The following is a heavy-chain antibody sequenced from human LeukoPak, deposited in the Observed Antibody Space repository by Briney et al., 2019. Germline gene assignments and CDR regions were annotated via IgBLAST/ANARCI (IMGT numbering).Heavy chain of an antibody. D-gene: IGHD2-2*01. CDR2: IYTSGST. CDR1: GGSISSGSYY. Sequence: PSETLSLTCTVSGGSISSGSYYWSWIRQPAGKGLEWIGRIYTSGSTNYNPSLKSRVTISVDTSKNQFSLKLSSVTAADTAVYCCARGQVVPAARLDWGQGTLVTVSS. CDR3: ARGQVVPAARLD. V-gene: IGHV4-61*02. J-gene: IGHJ4*02.